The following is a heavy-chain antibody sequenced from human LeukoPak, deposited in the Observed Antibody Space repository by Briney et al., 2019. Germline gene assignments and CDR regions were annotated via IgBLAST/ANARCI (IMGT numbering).Heavy chain of an antibody. J-gene: IGHJ6*03. CDR1: GGSISSYY. V-gene: IGHV4-59*08. CDR2: MYYSGST. Sequence: SETLSLTCTVSGGSISSYYWSWIRQTPGKGLEWIGYMYYSGSTNYNPSLKSRVTMSVDTSKNQFSLKLSSVTAADTAVYYCARQSYYYYYYMDVWGKGTTVTISS. CDR3: ARQSYYYYYYMDV.